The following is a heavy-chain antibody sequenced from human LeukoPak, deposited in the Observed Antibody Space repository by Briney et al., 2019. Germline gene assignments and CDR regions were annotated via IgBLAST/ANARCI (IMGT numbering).Heavy chain of an antibody. CDR1: GFSLSTSGMR. D-gene: IGHD1-26*01. V-gene: IGHV2-70*04. CDR3: ARIPAGRGRYHFAH. Sequence: SGPTLVNPTQTLTLTCTFSGFSLSTSGMRVSWIRQPPGKALEWLARIDWDDDKFYSTSLKTRLTISKDTSKNQVVLTMTNMDPVHTARYYCARIPAGRGRYHFAHWGQGPLVPVSS. CDR2: IDWDDDK. J-gene: IGHJ4*02.